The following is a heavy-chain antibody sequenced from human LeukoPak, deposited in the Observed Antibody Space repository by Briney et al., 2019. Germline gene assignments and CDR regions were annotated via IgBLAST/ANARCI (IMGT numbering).Heavy chain of an antibody. D-gene: IGHD6-13*01. V-gene: IGHV3-30*18. J-gene: IGHJ6*02. CDR3: AKPLAGKNCIGACYYGMDV. CDR2: ISYDGSNK. CDR1: GFTFRSYA. Sequence: PGGSLRLSCACSGFTFRSYAMHWVRQAPGKGLEWVAVISYDGSNKYYADSVKGRFTISRDNSKNTLYLQMNSLRAEDTAVYYCAKPLAGKNCIGACYYGMDVWGQGTTVTVSS.